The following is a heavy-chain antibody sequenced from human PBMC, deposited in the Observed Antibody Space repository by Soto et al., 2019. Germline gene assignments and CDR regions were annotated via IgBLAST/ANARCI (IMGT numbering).Heavy chain of an antibody. CDR1: GFSFTTYG. J-gene: IGHJ4*02. V-gene: IGHV3-30*03. Sequence: QVQLVESGGGVVQPGRSLTLSCAASGFSFTTYGMHWLRQAPGKGLDWVALISSDGSNKYYPDSVKGRFTISRDNSKNTLYLQMNILRSEDTAVYYCAAGLYFFDYCGQGTLVTVSS. CDR3: AAGLYFFDY. CDR2: ISSDGSNK. D-gene: IGHD6-13*01.